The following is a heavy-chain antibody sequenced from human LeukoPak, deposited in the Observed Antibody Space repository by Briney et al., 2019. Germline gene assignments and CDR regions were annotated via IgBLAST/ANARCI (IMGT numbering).Heavy chain of an antibody. CDR1: GASITSCY. V-gene: IGHV4-4*07. CDR3: VRDGANWEEPNDAFDT. J-gene: IGHJ3*02. D-gene: IGHD1-26*01. Sequence: KPSETLSLTCAVSGASITSCYWSWVRQSAAKGLEWIGRLYTTGTTNYNPSLKSRVIMSGDSSKNQLSLTLTSVTAADTAVYYCVRDGANWEEPNDAFDTWGQGTLVTVSS. CDR2: LYTTGTT.